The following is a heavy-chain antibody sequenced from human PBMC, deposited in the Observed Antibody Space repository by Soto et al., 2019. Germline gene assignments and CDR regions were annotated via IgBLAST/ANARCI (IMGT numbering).Heavy chain of an antibody. V-gene: IGHV3-30*18. J-gene: IGHJ4*02. Sequence: QVQLVESGGGVVQPGRSLSLSCAASGFTFRNYVMHWVRQAPGKGLEWVAVISSDGSNKYSADSVRGRFTISRDNSKNTLYLQMNSLRIEDTAVYYCTKDRATNSNYWGQGTLVTVSS. D-gene: IGHD5-18*01. CDR1: GFTFRNYV. CDR2: ISSDGSNK. CDR3: TKDRATNSNY.